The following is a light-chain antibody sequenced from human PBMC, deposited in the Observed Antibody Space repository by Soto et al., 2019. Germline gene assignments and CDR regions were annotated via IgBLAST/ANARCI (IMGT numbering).Light chain of an antibody. CDR1: QSISSW. V-gene: IGKV1-5*01. Sequence: DIQMTQSPSTLSATAGDRVTITCRASQSISSWLAWYQHKPGKAPKLLIYDASNLDSGVPSRFSGSGSGTEFSLTINNLQPDDCATYYCQQYENYWTFGQGTKVDIK. J-gene: IGKJ1*01. CDR2: DAS. CDR3: QQYENYWT.